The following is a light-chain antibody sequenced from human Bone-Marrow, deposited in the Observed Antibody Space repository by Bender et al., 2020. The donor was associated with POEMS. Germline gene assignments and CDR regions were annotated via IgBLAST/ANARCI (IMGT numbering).Light chain of an antibody. CDR1: SSDVGSYKL. CDR3: CSYAGSVSYVI. V-gene: IGLV2-23*02. J-gene: IGLJ2*01. Sequence: QSALTQPASVSGSPGQSITISCTGTSSDVGSYKLVSWYQQYPGKAPKLMIYDVSYRPSGVSHRFSGSKSGNTASLTISGLQDEDEAQYFCCSYAGSVSYVIFGGGTKVTVL. CDR2: DVS.